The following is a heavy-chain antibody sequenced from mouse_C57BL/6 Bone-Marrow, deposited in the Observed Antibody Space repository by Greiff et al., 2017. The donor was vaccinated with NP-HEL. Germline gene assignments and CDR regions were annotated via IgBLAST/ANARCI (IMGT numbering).Heavy chain of an antibody. Sequence: QVQLQQSGAELAKPGASVKLSCKASGYTFTSYWMHWVKQRPGQGLEWIGYINPSSGYTKYNQKFKDKATLTADKSSSTAYMQLSSLTYEDSAVYYCARYYDGYQGAMDYWGQGTSVTVSS. D-gene: IGHD2-3*01. CDR3: ARYYDGYQGAMDY. J-gene: IGHJ4*01. CDR2: INPSSGYT. V-gene: IGHV1-7*01. CDR1: GYTFTSYW.